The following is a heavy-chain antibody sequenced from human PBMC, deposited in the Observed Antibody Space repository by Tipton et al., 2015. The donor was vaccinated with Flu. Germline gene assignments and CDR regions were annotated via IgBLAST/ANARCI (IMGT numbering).Heavy chain of an antibody. Sequence: SLRLSCAASGFTVSSYWMRWVRQAPGKGLEWVANIKQDGSEKYYVDSVKGRFTISRDNAKNSLYLQMNSLRAEDTAVYYCASDVGFRYFDLWGRGTLVTVSS. J-gene: IGHJ2*01. CDR1: GFTVSSYW. D-gene: IGHD1-26*01. CDR2: IKQDGSEK. CDR3: ASDVGFRYFDL. V-gene: IGHV3-7*01.